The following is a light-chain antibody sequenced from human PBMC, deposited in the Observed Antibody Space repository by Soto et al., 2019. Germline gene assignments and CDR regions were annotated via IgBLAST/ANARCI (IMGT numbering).Light chain of an antibody. CDR2: EVS. CDR3: SSYTTSSTHWV. V-gene: IGLV2-14*01. Sequence: QSALTQPASVSGSPGQSITISCTGTSSDVGGYNYVSWYQQNPGKAPKLKIYEVSNRPSGVSNRFSGSKSGNTASLTISGRQGEDAADYYCSSYTTSSTHWVFGGGTKLTVL. J-gene: IGLJ3*02. CDR1: SSDVGGYNY.